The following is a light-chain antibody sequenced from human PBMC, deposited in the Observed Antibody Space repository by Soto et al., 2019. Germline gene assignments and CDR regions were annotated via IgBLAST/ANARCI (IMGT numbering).Light chain of an antibody. CDR3: QQYNNWPRT. Sequence: EIVRTQSPATLSVSPGERATLSCRASQSVSSNLAWYQQKPGQAPRLLIYGASTRATGIPDRLSGSGSGTELNLTISRLQSEDFAVYYCQQYNNWPRTCGQGTKVDIK. CDR1: QSVSSN. J-gene: IGKJ1*01. CDR2: GAS. V-gene: IGKV3-15*01.